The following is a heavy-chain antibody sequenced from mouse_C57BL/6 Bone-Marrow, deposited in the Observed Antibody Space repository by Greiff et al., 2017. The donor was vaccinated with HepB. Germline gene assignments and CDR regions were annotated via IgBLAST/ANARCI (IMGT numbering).Heavy chain of an antibody. V-gene: IGHV5-9*01. D-gene: IGHD4-1*01. CDR1: GFTFSSYT. CDR2: ISGGGGNT. J-gene: IGHJ2*01. Sequence: EVQLVESGGGLVKPGGSLKLSCAASGFTFSSYTMSWVRQTPEKRLEWVATISGGGGNTYYPDSVKGRLTISRDNAKNTLYLQMSSLRSEDTALYYCARRTGTPFDYWGQGTTLTVSS. CDR3: ARRTGTPFDY.